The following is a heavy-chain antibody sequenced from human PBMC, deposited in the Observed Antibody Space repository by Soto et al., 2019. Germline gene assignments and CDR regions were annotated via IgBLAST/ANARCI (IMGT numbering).Heavy chain of an antibody. CDR2: IIPIFGTA. CDR1: GGTFSSYA. J-gene: IGHJ6*02. CDR3: ARASGIAAAGDYYYGMDV. Sequence: QVQLVQSGAEVKKPGSWVKVSCKASGGTFSSYAISWVRQAPGQGLEWMGGIIPIFGTANYAQKFQGRVTITADESTSTAYMELSSLRSEDTAVYYCARASGIAAAGDYYYGMDVWGQGTTVTVSS. V-gene: IGHV1-69*01. D-gene: IGHD6-13*01.